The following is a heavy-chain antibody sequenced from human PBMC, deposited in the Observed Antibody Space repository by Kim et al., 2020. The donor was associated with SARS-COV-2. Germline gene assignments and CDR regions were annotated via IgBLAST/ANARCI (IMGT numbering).Heavy chain of an antibody. CDR3: ARKGYGSGRADAFDL. Sequence: DSVTARFTISKDNSNNALYLKMKSLRTEDTALYYCARKGYGSGRADAFDLWGQGTMVSVTS. J-gene: IGHJ3*01. V-gene: IGHV3-30*01. D-gene: IGHD6-25*01.